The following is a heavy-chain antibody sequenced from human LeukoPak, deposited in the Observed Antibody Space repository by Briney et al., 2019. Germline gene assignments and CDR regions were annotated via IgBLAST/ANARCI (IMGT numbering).Heavy chain of an antibody. CDR3: ARSYYDFWSGVIGWFDP. J-gene: IGHJ5*02. V-gene: IGHV5-51*01. D-gene: IGHD3-3*01. Sequence: GESLKISCKGSGYSFTSYWIGWVRQMPGKGLEWMGIIYPGDSDTRYSPSFQGQVTISADKSISTAYLQWSRLKASDTAMYYCARSYYDFWSGVIGWFDPWGQGTLVTVSS. CDR2: IYPGDSDT. CDR1: GYSFTSYW.